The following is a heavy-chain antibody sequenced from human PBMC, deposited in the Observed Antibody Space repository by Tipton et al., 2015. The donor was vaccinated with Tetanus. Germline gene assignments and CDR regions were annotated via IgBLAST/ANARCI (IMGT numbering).Heavy chain of an antibody. CDR3: SGWGRFYSDSSGNYDAY. D-gene: IGHD3-22*01. J-gene: IGHJ4*01. CDR2: ISGYNGTP. CDR1: GYIFTSYG. Sequence: QLVQSGAEVKKPGASVKVSCKASGYIFTSYGISWVRQAPGQGLEWMGWISGYNGTPNYAQKFQDRVTMTTDTSTSTVYMEVRRLRSDGAAVSFCSGWGRFYSDSSGNYDAYWGHGALVTVSS. V-gene: IGHV1-18*01.